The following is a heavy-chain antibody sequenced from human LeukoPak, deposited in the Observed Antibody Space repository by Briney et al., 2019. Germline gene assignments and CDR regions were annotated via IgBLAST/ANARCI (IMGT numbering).Heavy chain of an antibody. CDR2: ISYDGSNK. V-gene: IGHV3-30-3*01. D-gene: IGHD6-19*01. CDR1: GFTFSSYA. Sequence: GRSLRLSCAASGFTFSSYAMHWVRQAPGKGLEWVAVISYDGSNKYYADSVKGRFTISRDNSKNTLYLQMNSLRPEDTAVYYCAKDQFSSGFEYFQHWGQGTLVTVSS. CDR3: AKDQFSSGFEYFQH. J-gene: IGHJ1*01.